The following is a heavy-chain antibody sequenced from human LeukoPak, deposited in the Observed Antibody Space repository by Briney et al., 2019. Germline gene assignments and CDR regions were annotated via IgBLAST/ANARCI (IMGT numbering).Heavy chain of an antibody. CDR1: GYTFTGCY. CDR3: ARVRIAAAGTFVYWFDP. CDR2: INPNSGGT. Sequence: EASVKVSCKASGYTFTGCYMHWVRQAPGQGLEWMGRINPNSGGTNYAQKFQGRVTMTRDTSISTAYMELSRLRSDDTAVYYCARVRIAAAGTFVYWFDPWGQGTLVTVSS. V-gene: IGHV1-2*06. D-gene: IGHD6-13*01. J-gene: IGHJ5*02.